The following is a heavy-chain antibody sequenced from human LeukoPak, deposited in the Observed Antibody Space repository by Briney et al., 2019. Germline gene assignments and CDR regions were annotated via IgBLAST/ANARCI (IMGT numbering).Heavy chain of an antibody. J-gene: IGHJ4*02. CDR1: GFIFDDYA. V-gene: IGHV3-9*01. D-gene: IGHD2-8*01. CDR2: ISWNSGSI. Sequence: PGGSLRLSCAASGFIFDDYAMHWVRQAPGKGLEWVSGISWNSGSIGYADSVKGRFTISRDNAKNSLYLQMNSLRAEDTAVYYCAKDLGHRTKAPDYWGQGTLVTVSS. CDR3: AKDLGHRTKAPDY.